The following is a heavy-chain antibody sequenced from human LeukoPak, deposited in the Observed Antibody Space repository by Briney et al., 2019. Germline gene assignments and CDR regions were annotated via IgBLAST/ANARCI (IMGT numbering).Heavy chain of an antibody. V-gene: IGHV3-53*01. CDR2: IYSGGST. D-gene: IGHD1-26*01. Sequence: GGSLRLSCAASGFTVSSNYMSWVRQAPGKGLEWVSVIYSGGSTYYADSVKGRFTISRDNPKNTVYLQMNRLRAEDTAVYYCAKDAVGGTAYYFDYWGQGTLVSVSS. J-gene: IGHJ4*02. CDR3: AKDAVGGTAYYFDY. CDR1: GFTVSSNY.